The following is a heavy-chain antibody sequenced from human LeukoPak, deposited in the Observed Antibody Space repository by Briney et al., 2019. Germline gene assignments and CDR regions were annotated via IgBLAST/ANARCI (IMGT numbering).Heavy chain of an antibody. Sequence: PSQTLSLTCTVSGGSISSGGYYWSWIRQHPGKGLEWIGYIYYSGTTYYNPSLESRVTISVDTSKNQFSLKLSSVTAADTAVYYCARSGLLYFDYWGQGTLVTVSS. CDR1: GGSISSGGYY. CDR2: IYYSGTT. J-gene: IGHJ4*02. V-gene: IGHV4-31*03. CDR3: ARSGLLYFDY.